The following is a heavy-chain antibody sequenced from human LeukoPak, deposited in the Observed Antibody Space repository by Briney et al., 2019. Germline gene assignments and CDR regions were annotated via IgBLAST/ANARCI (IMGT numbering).Heavy chain of an antibody. J-gene: IGHJ6*02. CDR1: GYTFTSYG. V-gene: IGHV1-18*01. CDR3: ARDDPGYYYYYGMDV. Sequence: ASVKVSCKASGYTFTSYGISWVRQAPGQGLEWMGRISAYNGNTNYAQKLQGRVTMTTDTSTSTAYMELRSLRSDDTAVYYCARDDPGYYYYYGMDVWGQGTTVTVSS. CDR2: ISAYNGNT.